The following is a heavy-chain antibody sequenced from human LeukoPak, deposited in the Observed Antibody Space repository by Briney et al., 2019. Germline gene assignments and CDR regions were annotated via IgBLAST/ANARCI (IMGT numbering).Heavy chain of an antibody. CDR1: GGSISSYY. CDR3: ARLSLGLGFDY. Sequence: SETLSLTCTVSGGSISSYYWSWIRQPPGKGLEWIGCIYYSGSTNYNPSLKSRVTISVDTSKNQFSLKLSSVTAADTAVYYCARLSLGLGFDYWGQGTLVTVSS. J-gene: IGHJ4*02. V-gene: IGHV4-59*01. CDR2: IYYSGST. D-gene: IGHD3-16*01.